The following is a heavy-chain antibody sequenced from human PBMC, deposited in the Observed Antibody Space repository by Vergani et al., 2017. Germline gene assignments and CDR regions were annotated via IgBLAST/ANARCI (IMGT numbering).Heavy chain of an antibody. CDR3: ARERMSIAAAGDYLDD. V-gene: IGHV4-59*01. Sequence: QVQLQESGPGLVKPSETLSLTCTVSGGSISSYYWSWIRQPPGKGLEWIGYIYYSGSTNYNPSLKSRVTITVDTSKNQFSLRLSSVAAADTAVYYWARERMSIAAAGDYLDDWGQGTLVTVSS. D-gene: IGHD6-13*01. CDR2: IYYSGST. J-gene: IGHJ4*02. CDR1: GGSISSYY.